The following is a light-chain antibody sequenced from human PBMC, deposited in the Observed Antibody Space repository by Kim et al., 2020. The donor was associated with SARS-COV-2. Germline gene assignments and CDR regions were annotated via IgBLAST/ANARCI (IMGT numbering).Light chain of an antibody. CDR3: SSYTNSKIWV. Sequence: QSALTQPPSVSGSPGQSVTIPCNGTSSDVGAFDRVSWFQQPPGTAPKLMIYEITRRPSGVPDRFSGSKSGNTASLTISGLQAEDEADYYCSSYTNSKIWVFGGGTKLTVL. CDR2: EIT. V-gene: IGLV2-18*02. J-gene: IGLJ3*02. CDR1: SSDVGAFDR.